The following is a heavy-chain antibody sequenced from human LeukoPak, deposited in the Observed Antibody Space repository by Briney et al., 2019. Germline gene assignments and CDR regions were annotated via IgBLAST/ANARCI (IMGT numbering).Heavy chain of an antibody. D-gene: IGHD1-1*01. CDR2: ISYSGST. V-gene: IGHV4-61*01. CDR3: ARYPGTTSYPFDY. J-gene: IGHJ4*02. Sequence: PSETLSLTCTVSGGSVSSGTYYWSWIRQPPGKGLEWIGYISYSGSTNYNPSLKSRVTISVDTSKNQFSLKLNSVTAADTAVYYCARYPGTTSYPFDYWGQGTLVTVSS. CDR1: GGSVSSGTYY.